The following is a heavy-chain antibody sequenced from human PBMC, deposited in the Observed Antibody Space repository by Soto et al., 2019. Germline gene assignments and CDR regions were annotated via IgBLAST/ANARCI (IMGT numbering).Heavy chain of an antibody. J-gene: IGHJ6*02. Sequence: GGSLRLSCAASGFTFSSYEMNWVRQAPGKGLEWVSYISSSGTTIYYADSVKGRFTISRDNAKNSLFLQMNSLRAEDAAVYYCARAPLGGWLIGSGTYGYGMDVWGHGTTVTVFS. V-gene: IGHV3-48*03. CDR2: ISSSGTTI. CDR1: GFTFSSYE. D-gene: IGHD3-10*01. CDR3: ARAPLGGWLIGSGTYGYGMDV.